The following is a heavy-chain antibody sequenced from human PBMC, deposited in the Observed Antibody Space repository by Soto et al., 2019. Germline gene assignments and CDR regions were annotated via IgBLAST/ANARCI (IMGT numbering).Heavy chain of an antibody. CDR2: IKQDGSEK. CDR1: GFTFSSYW. CDR3: ARDLESIAARGSWFDL. J-gene: IGHJ5*02. V-gene: IGHV3-7*01. D-gene: IGHD6-6*01. Sequence: PGGSLRLSCAASGFTFSSYWMSWVRQAPGKGLEWVANIKQDGSEKYYVDSVKGRFTISRDNAKNSLYLQMNSLRAEDTAVYYCARDLESIAARGSWFDLLGQGTLVTVS.